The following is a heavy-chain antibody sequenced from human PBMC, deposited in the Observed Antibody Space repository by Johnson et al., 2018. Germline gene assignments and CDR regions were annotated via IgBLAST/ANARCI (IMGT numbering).Heavy chain of an antibody. V-gene: IGHV3-15*07. CDR3: TTRRNDASGSFYSWYFDL. J-gene: IGHJ2*01. CDR2: ISTKTEGGTT. Sequence: VQLVESGGGLIKPGGSMRLSCTASGFSFSNAWMNWVRQVPGKGLEWVGRISTKTEGGTTDYVAPVEDRFTISRDDSKHTLYLQMTSLKTEDTAVYYCTTRRNDASGSFYSWYFDLWGRGTLVTVSS. D-gene: IGHD3-22*01. CDR1: GFSFSNAW.